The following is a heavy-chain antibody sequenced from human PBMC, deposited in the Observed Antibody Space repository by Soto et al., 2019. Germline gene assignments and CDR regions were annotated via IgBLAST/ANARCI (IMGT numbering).Heavy chain of an antibody. V-gene: IGHV1-69*01. CDR1: GGTFSSYA. Sequence: SVKVSCKASGGTFSSYAISWVRQAPVQGLEWMGGIIPIFGTANYAQKFQGRVTITADESTSTAYMELSSLRSEDTAVYYCARPSIAARLYYYYYGMDVWGQGTTVTVSS. D-gene: IGHD6-6*01. J-gene: IGHJ6*02. CDR2: IIPIFGTA. CDR3: ARPSIAARLYYYYYGMDV.